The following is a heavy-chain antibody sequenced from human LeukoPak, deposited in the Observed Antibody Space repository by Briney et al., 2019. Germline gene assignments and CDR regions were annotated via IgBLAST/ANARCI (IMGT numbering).Heavy chain of an antibody. CDR2: INHSGST. CDR1: GGSFIGYY. CDR3: ARSPRNMITFGGVIVRRWFDP. V-gene: IGHV4-34*01. Sequence: PSETLSLTCAVYGGSFIGYYWSWIRQPPGKGLEWIGEINHSGSTNYNTSLKSRVTISVDTSKNQFSLKLSSVTAADTAVYYCARSPRNMITFGGVIVRRWFDPWGQGTLVTVSS. J-gene: IGHJ5*02. D-gene: IGHD3-16*02.